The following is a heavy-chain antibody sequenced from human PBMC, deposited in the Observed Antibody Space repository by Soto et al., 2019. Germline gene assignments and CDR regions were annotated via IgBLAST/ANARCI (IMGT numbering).Heavy chain of an antibody. CDR3: ARGSERDCGGDCYSY. Sequence: PGGSLRLSCAASGFTFSDHYMDWVRQAPGKGLEWVGRTRNKANSYTTEYAASVKGRFTISRDDSKNSLYLQMNSLKTEDTAVYYCARGSERDCGGDCYSYWGQGTLVTAPQ. V-gene: IGHV3-72*01. J-gene: IGHJ4*02. CDR1: GFTFSDHY. CDR2: TRNKANSYTT. D-gene: IGHD2-21*02.